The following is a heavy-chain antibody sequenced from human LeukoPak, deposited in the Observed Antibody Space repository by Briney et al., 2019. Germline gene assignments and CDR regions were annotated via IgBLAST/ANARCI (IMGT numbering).Heavy chain of an antibody. J-gene: IGHJ4*02. D-gene: IGHD1-26*01. CDR2: ISSSGSTI. CDR3: ARDSGSYSD. CDR1: GFTFSSYE. V-gene: IGHV3-48*03. Sequence: GGSLRLPCAASGFTFSSYEMNWVRQAPGKGLEWVSFISSSGSTIHYADFVKGRFTISRDNAKNSAYLQMNSLRAEGTAVYYCARDSGSYSDWGQGTLVTVSS.